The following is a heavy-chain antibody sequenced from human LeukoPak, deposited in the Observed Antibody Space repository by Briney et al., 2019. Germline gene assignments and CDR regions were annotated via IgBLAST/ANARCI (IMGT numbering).Heavy chain of an antibody. CDR3: AKAQYYGQPLFDS. CDR2: IIPMFGTT. CDR1: GDTFSSDT. J-gene: IGHJ4*02. V-gene: IGHV1-69*01. D-gene: IGHD3-10*01. Sequence: SVKVSCKASGDTFSSDTISWVRQAPGQGLEWMGGIIPMFGTTKNAQKFQGRVTITADESTSTAYMELSSLRPEDTALYYCAKAQYYGQPLFDSWGQGTLVTVSS.